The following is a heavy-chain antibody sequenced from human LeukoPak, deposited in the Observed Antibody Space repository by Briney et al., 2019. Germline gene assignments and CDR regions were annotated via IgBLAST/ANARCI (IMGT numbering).Heavy chain of an antibody. CDR2: VSTGSNYI. D-gene: IGHD2-2*01. J-gene: IGHJ5*02. CDR1: GFTFSSYS. V-gene: IGHV3-21*01. Sequence: PGGSLRLSCTASGFTFSSYSLNWVRQAPGKGLEWVSSVSTGSNYIYYADSVKGRFTISRDNDKNSLYLQMNSLRVEDTAVYYCARETVVPAAKEGGWFDPWGQGTLVTVSS. CDR3: ARETVVPAAKEGGWFDP.